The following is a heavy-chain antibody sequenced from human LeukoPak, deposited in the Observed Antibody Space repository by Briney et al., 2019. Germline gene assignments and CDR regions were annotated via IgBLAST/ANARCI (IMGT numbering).Heavy chain of an antibody. CDR1: GYTFTGYY. V-gene: IGHV1-2*02. D-gene: IGHD3-3*01. J-gene: IGHJ4*02. CDR3: ARAQYDFWSGSFDY. Sequence: ASVKVSCKASGYTFTGYYMHWVRQAPGQGLEWMGWINPNSGGTNYAQKFQGRVTMTRDTSISTAYMEMSRLRSDDTAVYYCARAQYDFWSGSFDYWGQGTLVTVSS. CDR2: INPNSGGT.